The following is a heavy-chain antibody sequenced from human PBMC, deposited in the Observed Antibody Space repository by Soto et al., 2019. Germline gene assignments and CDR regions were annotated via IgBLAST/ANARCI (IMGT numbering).Heavy chain of an antibody. CDR2: ISSTSSYI. Sequence: EVQLVESGGGLVKPGGSLRLSCAASGFTFSSYSMNWVRQAPGKGLEWVSSISSTSSYIYYTDSVKGRFTISRDNAKNSLYLQMNSLRAEDTAVYYCARDLRDPSRYKWFDPWGQGTLVTVSS. CDR3: ARDLRDPSRYKWFDP. D-gene: IGHD1-20*01. CDR1: GFTFSSYS. V-gene: IGHV3-21*01. J-gene: IGHJ5*02.